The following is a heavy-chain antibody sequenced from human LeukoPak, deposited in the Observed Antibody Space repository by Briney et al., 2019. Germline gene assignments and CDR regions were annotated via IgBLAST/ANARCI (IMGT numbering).Heavy chain of an antibody. CDR1: GFTLSTYA. J-gene: IGHJ6*03. CDR3: AKGLKRGSSWYEGISYYYYMDV. CDR2: TSSSDAGT. D-gene: IGHD6-13*01. Sequence: GGSLRLSCAASGFTLSTYAMSWVRQTPGKGLEWVAATSSSDAGTYHADSVRGRFTISKDNSKNTLYLQMNSLRAEDTAVYYCAKGLKRGSSWYEGISYYYYMDVWGKGTTVTISS. V-gene: IGHV3-23*01.